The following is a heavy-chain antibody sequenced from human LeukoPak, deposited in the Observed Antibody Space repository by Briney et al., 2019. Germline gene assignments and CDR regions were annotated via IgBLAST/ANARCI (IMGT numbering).Heavy chain of an antibody. Sequence: SVKVSCKASGGTFSSYAISWVRQAPGQGLEWMGGIIPIFGTANYAQKFQGRVTITADESTSTAYMELSSLRSEDTAVYYCARDQGSHLEGFYYYGMDVWGQGTTVTVSS. CDR3: ARDQGSHLEGFYYYGMDV. CDR2: IIPIFGTA. D-gene: IGHD2-21*01. J-gene: IGHJ6*02. CDR1: GGTFSSYA. V-gene: IGHV1-69*13.